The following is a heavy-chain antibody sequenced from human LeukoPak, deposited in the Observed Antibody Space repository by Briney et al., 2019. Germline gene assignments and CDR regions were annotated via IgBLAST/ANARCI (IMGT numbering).Heavy chain of an antibody. CDR1: GFTFSSYG. D-gene: IGHD6-19*01. CDR3: AGVLGDSGWYLGWFDP. J-gene: IGHJ5*02. CDR2: IWYDGSDK. V-gene: IGHV3-33*01. Sequence: GGSLRLSCAASGFTFSSYGMHWVRQAPGKGLEWVAVIWYDGSDKYYADSVKGRFTISRDNSKNTLYLQMNSLRVEDTAVYYCAGVLGDSGWYLGWFDPWGQGTLVTVSS.